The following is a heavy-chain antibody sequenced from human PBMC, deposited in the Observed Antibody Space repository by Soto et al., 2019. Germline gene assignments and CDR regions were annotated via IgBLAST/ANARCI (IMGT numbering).Heavy chain of an antibody. V-gene: IGHV4-31*03. CDR3: ARDQGYCSSTSCYRVDALDL. J-gene: IGHJ3*01. Sequence: PSETLSLTCSVSGGCSSGGACYWSCIPQHQGKGLEWIGYIYYSGSTYYNPSLKSRVTISVDTSKNQFSLKLSSVTAADTAVYYCARDQGYCSSTSCYRVDALDLWGHGTMVTVSS. CDR1: GGCSSGGACY. D-gene: IGHD2-2*01. CDR2: IYYSGST.